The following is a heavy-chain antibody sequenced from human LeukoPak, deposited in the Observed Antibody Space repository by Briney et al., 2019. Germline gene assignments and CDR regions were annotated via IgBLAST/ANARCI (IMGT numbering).Heavy chain of an antibody. D-gene: IGHD5-12*01. CDR2: ISAYNGNT. CDR1: GYTFTSYG. J-gene: IGHJ4*02. V-gene: IGHV1-18*01. Sequence: ASVKVSCKASGYTFTSYGIGWVRQAPGQGLEWMGWISAYNGNTNYAQKLQGRVTMTTDTSTSTAYMELRSLRSDDTAVYYCARDLDLPRSGYDWVPFDYWGQGTLVTVSS. CDR3: ARDLDLPRSGYDWVPFDY.